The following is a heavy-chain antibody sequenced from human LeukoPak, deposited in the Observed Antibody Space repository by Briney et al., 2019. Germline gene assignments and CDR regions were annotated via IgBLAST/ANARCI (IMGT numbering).Heavy chain of an antibody. CDR3: AKDLGVAAAGTENAFDY. J-gene: IGHJ4*02. CDR1: GFTFDDYA. V-gene: IGHV3-9*01. CDR2: ISWNGGSI. D-gene: IGHD6-13*01. Sequence: GGSLRLSCEASGFTFDDYALHWVRQAPGKGLEWVSGISWNGGSIGYADSVKGRFTISRDNAKNSLYLQMNSLRAEDTALYYCAKDLGVAAAGTENAFDYWGQGTLVTVSS.